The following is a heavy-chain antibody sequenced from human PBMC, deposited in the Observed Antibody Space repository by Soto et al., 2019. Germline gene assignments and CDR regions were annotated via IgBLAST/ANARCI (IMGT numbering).Heavy chain of an antibody. CDR1: GFTFSSYA. D-gene: IGHD3-22*01. CDR3: ARVWSSGYYYVDY. CDR2: ISYDGSNK. J-gene: IGHJ4*02. Sequence: PGGSLRLSCAASGFTFSSYAMHWVRQAPGKGLEWVAVISYDGSNKYYADSVKGRFTISRDNSKNTLYLQMNSLRAEDTAVYYCARVWSSGYYYVDYWGQGTLVTVSS. V-gene: IGHV3-30-3*01.